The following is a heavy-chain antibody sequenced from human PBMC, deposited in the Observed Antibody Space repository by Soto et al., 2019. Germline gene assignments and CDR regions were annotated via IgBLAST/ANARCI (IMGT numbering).Heavy chain of an antibody. CDR3: ARGPRVLYSSSTNYYYGMDV. CDR2: ISYDGSNK. CDR1: GFTFSSYA. Sequence: GGSLRLSCAASGFTFSSYAMHWVRQAPGKGLEWVAVISYDGSNKYYADSVKGRFTISRDNSKNTLYLQMNSLRAEDTAVYYCARGPRVLYSSSTNYYYGMDVWGQGTTVTVSS. V-gene: IGHV3-30-3*01. D-gene: IGHD6-6*01. J-gene: IGHJ6*02.